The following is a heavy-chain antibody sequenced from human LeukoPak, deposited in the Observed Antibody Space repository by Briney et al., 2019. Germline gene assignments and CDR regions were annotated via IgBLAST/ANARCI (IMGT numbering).Heavy chain of an antibody. V-gene: IGHV3-66*01. J-gene: IGHJ6*02. CDR1: GFTVNSQY. CDR3: ARRKVVSAYYYGMDV. Sequence: GGSLRLSCAASGFTVNSQYMSWVRQAQGKGLEWVSVIYTGGTTHYADSVKGRFTISRDNAKNTLYLQMNSLRAEDTAVYYCARRKVVSAYYYGMDVWGQGTTVTVSS. CDR2: IYTGGTT. D-gene: IGHD2-2*01.